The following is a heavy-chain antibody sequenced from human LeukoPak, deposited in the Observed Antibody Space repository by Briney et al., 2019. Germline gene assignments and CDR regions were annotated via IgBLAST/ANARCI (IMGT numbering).Heavy chain of an antibody. CDR3: ARWFGEFGGY. CDR2: SYSGGST. V-gene: IGHV3-66*02. D-gene: IGHD3-10*01. CDR1: GFTVSSNY. Sequence: GGSLRLSCAASGFTVSSNYMSWVRQAPGKGLEWVSVSYSGGSTYYADSEKVRFTISRDNSKNTLYLQISSLRAEDTAVYYCARWFGEFGGYWGQGTLVTVSS. J-gene: IGHJ4*02.